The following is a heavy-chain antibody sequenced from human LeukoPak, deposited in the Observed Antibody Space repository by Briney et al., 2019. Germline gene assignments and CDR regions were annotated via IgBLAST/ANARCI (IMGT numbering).Heavy chain of an antibody. J-gene: IGHJ4*02. D-gene: IGHD3-3*02. V-gene: IGHV1-69*05. CDR2: IIPIFGTA. Sequence: GASVKVSCKASGYTFTSYDINWVRQAPGQGLEWMGRIIPIFGTANYAQKFQGRVTITTDESTSTAYMELSSLRSEDTAVYYCARDIGFLEWLLNWGQGTLVTVSS. CDR1: GYTFTSYD. CDR3: ARDIGFLEWLLN.